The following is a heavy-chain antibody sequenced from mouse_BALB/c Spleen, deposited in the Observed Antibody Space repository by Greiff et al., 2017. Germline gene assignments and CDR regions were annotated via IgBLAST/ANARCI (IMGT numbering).Heavy chain of an antibody. D-gene: IGHD1-1*01. CDR1: GFNIKDYY. V-gene: IGHV14-4*02. CDR2: IDPENGDT. CDR3: NYYYGSSFFDD. J-gene: IGHJ2*01. Sequence: EVRLQQSGAELVRSGASVKLSCTASGFNIKDYYMHWVKQRPEQGLEWIGWIDPENGDTEYAPKFQGKATMTADTSSNTAYLQLSSLTSEDTAVYYCNYYYGSSFFDDWGQGTTLTVSS.